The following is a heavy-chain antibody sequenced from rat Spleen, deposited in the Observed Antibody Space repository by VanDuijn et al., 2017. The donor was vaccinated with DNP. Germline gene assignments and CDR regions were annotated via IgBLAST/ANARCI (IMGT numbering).Heavy chain of an antibody. J-gene: IGHJ2*01. CDR3: ARHRLGVFDY. V-gene: IGHV2-30*01. CDR2: MCNGGGT. CDR1: GFSLTSYN. D-gene: IGHD4-4*01. Sequence: QVQLKESGPGLVQPSQTLSLTCTVSGFSLTSYNVHWVRQPTGKGLEWMGAMCNGGGTDYNSAFKSRLSITRDTSKSQVFLEMNSLQTDDTAKYFCARHRLGVFDYWGQGVMVTVSS.